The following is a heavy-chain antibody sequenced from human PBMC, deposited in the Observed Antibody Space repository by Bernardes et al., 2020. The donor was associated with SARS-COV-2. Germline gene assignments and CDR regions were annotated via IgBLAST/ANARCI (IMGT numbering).Heavy chain of an antibody. CDR1: WFSLSPARMG. V-gene: IGHV2-26*01. CDR2: IFSNDEK. Sequence: SGHTLWKPTETLTLTCPVSWFSLSPARMGVSWIRQPPGKALEWLAHIFSNDEKSYSTSLKSRLTISKDTSKSQVVLTMTNMDPVDTATYYCARINIVVVTAKWTWYFDLWGRGTLVTVSS. CDR3: ARINIVVVTAKWTWYFDL. D-gene: IGHD2-21*02. J-gene: IGHJ2*01.